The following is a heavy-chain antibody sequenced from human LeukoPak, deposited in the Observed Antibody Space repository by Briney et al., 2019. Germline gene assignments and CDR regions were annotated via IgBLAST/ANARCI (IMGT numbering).Heavy chain of an antibody. CDR2: ISGSGGST. Sequence: PGGSLRLSCAASGFTFSSYAMSWVRQAPGKGLEWVSAISGSGGSTYYADSVKGRFTISRDNSKNTLYLQMNSLRAEDTAVYYCAKDTGHYYGSGSKPYWGQGTLVTVSS. D-gene: IGHD3-10*01. V-gene: IGHV3-23*01. CDR3: AKDTGHYYGSGSKPY. CDR1: GFTFSSYA. J-gene: IGHJ4*02.